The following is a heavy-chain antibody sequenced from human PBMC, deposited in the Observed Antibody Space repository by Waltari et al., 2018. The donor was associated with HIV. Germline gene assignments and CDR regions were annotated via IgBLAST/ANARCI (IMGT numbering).Heavy chain of an antibody. V-gene: IGHV1-24*01. CDR3: ATASVQMWFRELYYFDN. J-gene: IGHJ4*02. CDR2: FDPEDGQA. Sequence: QVQLIQSGAEVKKPGASVKVSCKVSGDRLTEFSTHWVRQAPGKGLEWVGGFDPEDGQAISAQKFQGRVTLTEEKSTDTAYMEMNSLGSDDTAIYYCATASVQMWFRELYYFDNWGQGTLLTVSS. D-gene: IGHD1-7*01. CDR1: GDRLTEFS.